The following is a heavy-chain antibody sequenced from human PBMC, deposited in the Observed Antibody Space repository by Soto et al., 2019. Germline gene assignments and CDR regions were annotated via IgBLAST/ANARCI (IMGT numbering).Heavy chain of an antibody. D-gene: IGHD2-15*01. Sequence: QVQLVQSGAEVKKPGSSVKVSCKASGGTFSSYAISWVRQAPGQGLEWMGGIIPIFGTANYAQKFQGRVTITADESTSTAYMELSSLRSEDTAVYYCARGSHRVVVVAEEYYFGYWGQGTLVTVSS. J-gene: IGHJ4*02. CDR2: IIPIFGTA. CDR1: GGTFSSYA. V-gene: IGHV1-69*12. CDR3: ARGSHRVVVVAEEYYFGY.